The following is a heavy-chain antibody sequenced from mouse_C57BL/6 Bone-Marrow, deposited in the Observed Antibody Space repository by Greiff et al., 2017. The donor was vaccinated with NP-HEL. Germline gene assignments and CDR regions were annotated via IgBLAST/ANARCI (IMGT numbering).Heavy chain of an antibody. CDR2: IYPRSGNT. D-gene: IGHD1-1*01. CDR1: GYTFTSYG. V-gene: IGHV1-81*01. J-gene: IGHJ1*03. Sequence: VKLKESGAELARPGASVKLSCKASGYTFTSYGISWVKQRTGQGLEWIGEIYPRSGNTYYNEKFKGKATLTAGKSSSTAYMELRSLTSEDSAVYFCARSRFITTADVWGTGTTVTVSS. CDR3: ARSRFITTADV.